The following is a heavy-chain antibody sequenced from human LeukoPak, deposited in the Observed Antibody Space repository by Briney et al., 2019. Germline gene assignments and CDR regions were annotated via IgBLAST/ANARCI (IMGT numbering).Heavy chain of an antibody. Sequence: SETLSPTCAVYGGSFSGYYWSWIRQPPGKGLEWIGEINHSGSTNYNPSLKSRVTISVDTSKNQFSLKLSSVTAADTAVYYCARGREIAARYFDYWGQGTLVTVSS. CDR3: ARGREIAARYFDY. CDR1: GGSFSGYY. J-gene: IGHJ4*02. CDR2: INHSGST. D-gene: IGHD6-6*01. V-gene: IGHV4-34*01.